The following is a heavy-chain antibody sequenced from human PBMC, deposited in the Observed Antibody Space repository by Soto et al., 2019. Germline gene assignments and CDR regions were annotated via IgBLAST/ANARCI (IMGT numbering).Heavy chain of an antibody. V-gene: IGHV3-64D*06. CDR2: ISSNGGST. CDR1: GFTFSSYA. Sequence: GGSLRLSCSASGFTFSSYAMHWVRQAPGKGLEYVSAISSNGGSTYYADSVKGRFTISRDNSKNTLYLQMSSLRAEDTAVYYCASIAVAGTLDYWGQGTRVTVSS. J-gene: IGHJ4*02. CDR3: ASIAVAGTLDY. D-gene: IGHD6-19*01.